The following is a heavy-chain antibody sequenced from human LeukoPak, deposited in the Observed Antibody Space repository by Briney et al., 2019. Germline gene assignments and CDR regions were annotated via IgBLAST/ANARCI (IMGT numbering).Heavy chain of an antibody. CDR1: GFTVSGNY. CDR2: IYSGGTT. D-gene: IGHD4-17*01. CDR3: ALMTTVTKEGYFDY. Sequence: GGSLRLSCAVSGFTVSGNYMSWVRQAPGKGLEWVSLIYSGGTTYYADSVKGRFTISRDNPKNTLYVQMSSLRAEDTAVYYCALMTTVTKEGYFDYWGQGTLVTVSS. V-gene: IGHV3-53*01. J-gene: IGHJ4*02.